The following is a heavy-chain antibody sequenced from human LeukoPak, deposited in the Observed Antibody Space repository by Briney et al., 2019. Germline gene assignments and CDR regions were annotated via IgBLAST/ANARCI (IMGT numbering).Heavy chain of an antibody. Sequence: GGSLRLSCEASGFTLSAYWMSWVRQAPGKGLEWVANIKQDGSQTYHADSVKGRFTISRDNAENSLYLQMNSLRAEDTAVYYCARSFWWFGEFSPFDYWGQGTLVTVSS. CDR2: IKQDGSQT. V-gene: IGHV3-7*01. D-gene: IGHD3-10*01. CDR1: GFTLSAYW. J-gene: IGHJ4*02. CDR3: ARSFWWFGEFSPFDY.